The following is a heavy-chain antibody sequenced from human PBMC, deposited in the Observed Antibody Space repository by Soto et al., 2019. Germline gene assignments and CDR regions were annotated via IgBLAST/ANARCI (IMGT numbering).Heavy chain of an antibody. D-gene: IGHD3-22*01. CDR1: CGSISSSSYY. CDR2: VYYSGST. V-gene: IGHV4-39*01. Sequence: ASETLSLTCTFSCGSISSSSYYWGWIRQPPGKGLEWIGSVYYSGSTYDNPSLKSRINLSVDRSKSQFSLKLTSVTAADTAVYYCARLLYDSRGYYYFDYWGQGTLVTVSS. J-gene: IGHJ4*02. CDR3: ARLLYDSRGYYYFDY.